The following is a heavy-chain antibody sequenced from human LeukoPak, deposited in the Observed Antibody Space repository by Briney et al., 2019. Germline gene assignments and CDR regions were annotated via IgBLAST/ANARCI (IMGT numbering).Heavy chain of an antibody. J-gene: IGHJ4*02. V-gene: IGHV3-74*01. D-gene: IGHD3-10*01. CDR3: ARGGRFGELSSSL. Sequence: GGSLRLSCAASGFTFSSYWMHWVRQAPGKGLAWVSRINTDGSSTSNADSVKGRFTVSRDNAKNTLYLQLSSLRAEDTAVYYCARGGRFGELSSSLWGQGTLVTVSS. CDR2: INTDGSST. CDR1: GFTFSSYW.